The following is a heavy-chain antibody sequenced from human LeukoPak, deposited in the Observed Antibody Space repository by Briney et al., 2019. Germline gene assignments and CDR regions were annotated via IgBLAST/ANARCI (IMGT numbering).Heavy chain of an antibody. CDR3: ARGSYCSSTSCYYYYGMDV. J-gene: IGHJ6*02. CDR2: ISYDGSNK. D-gene: IGHD2-2*01. Sequence: GGSLRLSCAASGFTFSSYAMHWVRQAPGKGLEWVAVISYDGSNKYYAGSVKGRFTISRDNSKNTLYLQMNSLRAEDTAVYYCARGSYCSSTSCYYYYGMDVWGQGTTVTVSS. CDR1: GFTFSSYA. V-gene: IGHV3-30*04.